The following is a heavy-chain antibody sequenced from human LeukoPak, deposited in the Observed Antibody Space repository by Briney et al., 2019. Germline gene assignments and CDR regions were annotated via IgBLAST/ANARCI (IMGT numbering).Heavy chain of an antibody. D-gene: IGHD6-13*01. Sequence: SQTLPLTCTVSGGSISSYYWSWIRQPPGKGLEWIGYIYYSGSTNYNPSLKSRVTISVDTSKNQFSLKLSSVTAADTAVYYCARDGGMAAAGQGAYYYYYYMDVWGKGTTVTVSS. CDR1: GGSISSYY. J-gene: IGHJ6*03. CDR3: ARDGGMAAAGQGAYYYYYYMDV. V-gene: IGHV4-59*01. CDR2: IYYSGST.